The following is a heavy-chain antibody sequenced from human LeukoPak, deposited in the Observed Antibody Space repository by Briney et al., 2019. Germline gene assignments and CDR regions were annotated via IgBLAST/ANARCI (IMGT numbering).Heavy chain of an antibody. CDR3: ARDWAGRYSSSWYEDY. CDR1: GFTFSSYG. J-gene: IGHJ4*02. D-gene: IGHD6-13*01. V-gene: IGHV3-33*08. CDR2: IWYDGSNK. Sequence: PGRSLRLSCAASGFTFSSYGMHWVPQAPGKGLEWVAVIWYDGSNKYYADSVKGRFTISRDNSKNTLYLQMNSLRAEDTAVYYCARDWAGRYSSSWYEDYWGQGTLVTVSS.